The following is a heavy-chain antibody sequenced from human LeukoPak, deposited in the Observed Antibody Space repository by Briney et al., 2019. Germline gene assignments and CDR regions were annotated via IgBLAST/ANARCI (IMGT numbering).Heavy chain of an antibody. D-gene: IGHD2-21*02. J-gene: IGHJ4*02. Sequence: GRSLRLSCAASGFTFSSYAMHWVRQAPGKGLEWVAVISYDGSNKYYAYSVKGRFTISRDNSKNTLYLQMNSLRAEDTAVYYCACTEGGDYYFDYWGQGTLVTVSS. V-gene: IGHV3-30*14. CDR3: ACTEGGDYYFDY. CDR2: ISYDGSNK. CDR1: GFTFSSYA.